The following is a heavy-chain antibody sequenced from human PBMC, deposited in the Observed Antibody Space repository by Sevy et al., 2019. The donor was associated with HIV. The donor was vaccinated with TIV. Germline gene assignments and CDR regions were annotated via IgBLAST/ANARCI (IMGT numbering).Heavy chain of an antibody. Sequence: GGSLRLSCAASGFIFSRYAMHWVRQAPGKGLEWVAVISYDGRNKYYADSVKGRFTISRDNSKNTLYVQMDSLRAEDTALYYCASGKDDYGDYFDYWGQGTLVTVSS. CDR1: GFIFSRYA. CDR3: ASGKDDYGDYFDY. V-gene: IGHV3-30*04. D-gene: IGHD4-17*01. CDR2: ISYDGRNK. J-gene: IGHJ4*02.